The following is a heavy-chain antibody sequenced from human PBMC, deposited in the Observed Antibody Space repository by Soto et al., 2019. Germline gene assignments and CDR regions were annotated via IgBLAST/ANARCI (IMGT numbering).Heavy chain of an antibody. J-gene: IGHJ5*02. Sequence: EVQLVQSGVEVKKPGESLKISCKGSGYSFTNYWIGWVRQMPGKGLEWMGMIYPDDSDTKYSPSFQGQVTFSADKSINTAYLQWSRLKASDTAIYYCARLEWLSLAAWFDPWGQGTLVTVSS. CDR1: GYSFTNYW. CDR3: ARLEWLSLAAWFDP. V-gene: IGHV5-51*01. D-gene: IGHD3-3*01. CDR2: IYPDDSDT.